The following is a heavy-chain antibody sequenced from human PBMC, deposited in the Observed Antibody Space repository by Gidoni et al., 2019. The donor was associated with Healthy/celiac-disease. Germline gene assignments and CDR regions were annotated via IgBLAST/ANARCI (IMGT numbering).Heavy chain of an antibody. CDR1: GGSFSGYY. J-gene: IGHJ5*02. V-gene: IGHV4-34*01. CDR3: AKGLLLWFGELLSNWFDP. D-gene: IGHD3-10*01. Sequence: QVQLQQWGAGLLTPSETLSLTCAVYGGSFSGYYWSWIRQPPGKGLEWIGEINHSGSTNYNPSLKSRVTISVDTSKNQFSLKLSSVTAADTAVYYCAKGLLLWFGELLSNWFDPWGQGTLVTVSS. CDR2: INHSGST.